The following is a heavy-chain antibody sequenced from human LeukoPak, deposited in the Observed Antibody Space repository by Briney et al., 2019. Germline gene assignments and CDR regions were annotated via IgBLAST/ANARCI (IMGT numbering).Heavy chain of an antibody. J-gene: IGHJ6*03. V-gene: IGHV7-4-1*02. CDR1: GYTFTSYA. CDR2: INTNTGNP. D-gene: IGHD3-22*01. Sequence: ASVKVSCKASGYTFTSYAMNWVRQAPGQGLEWMGWINTNTGNPTYAQGFTGRFVFSLDTSVSTAYLQISSLKAEDTAVYYCARERDGSYYDSSGYPWYYYYYYMDVWGKGTTVTVSS. CDR3: ARERDGSYYDSSGYPWYYYYYYMDV.